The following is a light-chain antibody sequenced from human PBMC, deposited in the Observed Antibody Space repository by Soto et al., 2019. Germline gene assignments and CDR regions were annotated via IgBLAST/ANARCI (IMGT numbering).Light chain of an antibody. CDR2: GAS. CDR1: QSVNNN. J-gene: IGKJ2*01. CDR3: QQYNNLPPDT. V-gene: IGKV3-15*01. Sequence: EIRLTQSPASLSVSPGERATLSCRASQSVNNNLAWYQQKPGQAPRLLIYGASTRATGIPGRFRGSGSGTEFTLTITSLQSEDFAVYFCQQYNNLPPDTFGQGTKVDIK.